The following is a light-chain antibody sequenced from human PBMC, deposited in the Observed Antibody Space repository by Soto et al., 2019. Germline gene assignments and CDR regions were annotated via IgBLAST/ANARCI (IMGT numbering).Light chain of an antibody. CDR2: DTT. CDR3: VLFDGGVVV. Sequence: QAVVTQEPSLTGSPGGTVTLTCASSSGAVTGGSYPNWFQQKPGQAPRSLIYDTTKRHSWTPARFSGSLLGGKAALTLSGVQPEDEADYYCVLFDGGVVVFGAGTKLTVL. CDR1: SGAVTGGSY. V-gene: IGLV7-43*01. J-gene: IGLJ3*02.